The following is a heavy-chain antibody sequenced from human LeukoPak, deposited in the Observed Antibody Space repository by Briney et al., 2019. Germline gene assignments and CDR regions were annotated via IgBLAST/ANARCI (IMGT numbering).Heavy chain of an antibody. V-gene: IGHV2-5*01. D-gene: IGHD4-17*01. CDR3: AHYGDYRFMYYFDY. J-gene: IGHJ4*02. CDR2: IYWNDDS. Sequence: SGPTLVNPTQTLTLTCTFSGFSLSTRGVGVGWIRQPPGKALEWLALIYWNDDSRYSPSLRARLTITKDTSKNQVVLTMTNMDPVDTATYYCAHYGDYRFMYYFDYWGQGTLVTVSS. CDR1: GFSLSTRGVG.